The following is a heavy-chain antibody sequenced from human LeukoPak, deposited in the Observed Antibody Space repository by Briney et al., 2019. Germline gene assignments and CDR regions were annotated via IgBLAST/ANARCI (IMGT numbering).Heavy chain of an antibody. D-gene: IGHD4-17*01. CDR3: ARLRGYGDYGGY. Sequence: PSETLSLTCTVSGGSISSSSYYWGWIRQPPGKGLEWIGSIYYSGSTYYNPSLKSRVTISVDTSKNQFSLKLSSVTAADTAVYHCARLRGYGDYGGYWGQGTLVTVSS. CDR1: GGSISSSSYY. V-gene: IGHV4-39*01. J-gene: IGHJ4*02. CDR2: IYYSGST.